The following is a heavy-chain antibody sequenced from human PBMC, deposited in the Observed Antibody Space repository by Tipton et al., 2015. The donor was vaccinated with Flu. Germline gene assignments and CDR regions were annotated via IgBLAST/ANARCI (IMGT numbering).Heavy chain of an antibody. CDR2: IYYSGTT. J-gene: IGHJ4*02. Sequence: TLSLTCTVSGGSISRSHYSWGWIRQPPGKGLEWIGNIYYSGTTYYNPSLKSRVTISADTSNNQFSLKLSSVTAADTAVYYCARGDCSSTSCLDYWGQGTLVTVSS. D-gene: IGHD2-2*01. V-gene: IGHV4-39*07. CDR3: ARGDCSSTSCLDY. CDR1: GGSISRSHYS.